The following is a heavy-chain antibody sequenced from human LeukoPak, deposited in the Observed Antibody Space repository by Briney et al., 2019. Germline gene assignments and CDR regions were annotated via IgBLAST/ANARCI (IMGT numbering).Heavy chain of an antibody. CDR3: AKKDTQRWFGELDYMDV. V-gene: IGHV3-21*04. CDR2: ISSSSSYI. J-gene: IGHJ6*03. CDR1: GFTFSSYS. Sequence: PGGSLRFSCAASGFTFSSYSMNWVRQAPGKGLKGVSSISSSSSYIDYAHPVKGRFTISRDNAKNSLYLQMNSLRAEDTAVYYCAKKDTQRWFGELDYMDVWRKGSTVTICS. D-gene: IGHD3-10*01.